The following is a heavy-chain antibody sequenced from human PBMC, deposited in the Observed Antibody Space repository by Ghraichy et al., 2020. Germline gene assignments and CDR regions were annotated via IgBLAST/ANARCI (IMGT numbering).Heavy chain of an antibody. CDR1: GGSISSSGYY. V-gene: IGHV4-31*03. J-gene: IGHJ4*02. CDR2: IYYSGST. CDR3: ASAPNNYYFDY. Sequence: SETLSLTCTVSGGSISSSGYYWSWIRQHPGKGLEWIGYIYYSGSTYYNPSLKSRVTVSVDTSKNQFSLKLSSVTPADTAIYYCASAPNNYYFDYWGQGTLVTVSS. D-gene: IGHD1-20*01.